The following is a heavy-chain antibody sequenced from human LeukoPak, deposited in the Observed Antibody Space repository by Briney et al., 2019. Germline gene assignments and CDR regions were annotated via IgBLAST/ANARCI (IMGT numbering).Heavy chain of an antibody. CDR1: GGSISSGSYY. J-gene: IGHJ4*02. CDR3: ARGRLLWFGELPYGFDY. D-gene: IGHD3-10*01. V-gene: IGHV4-61*02. Sequence: SQTLSLTCTVSGGSISSGSYYWSWIRQPAGKGLEWIERIYTSGSTNYNPSLKSRVTISVDTSKNQFSLKLSSVTAADTAVYYCARGRLLWFGELPYGFDYWGQGTLVTVSS. CDR2: IYTSGST.